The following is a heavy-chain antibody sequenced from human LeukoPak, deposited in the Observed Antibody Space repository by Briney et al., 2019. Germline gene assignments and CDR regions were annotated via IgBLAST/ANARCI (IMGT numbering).Heavy chain of an antibody. J-gene: IGHJ4*02. V-gene: IGHV3-48*01. D-gene: IGHD3-22*01. CDR2: ISSSSSTI. Sequence: GGSLRLSCAASGFTFSSYSMNWVRQAPGKGLEWVSYISSSSSTIYYADSVKGRFTISRDNAKNSLYLQMNSLRAEDTAVYYCARDLPYYYDSPLGDYWGQGTLVTVSS. CDR3: ARDLPYYYDSPLGDY. CDR1: GFTFSSYS.